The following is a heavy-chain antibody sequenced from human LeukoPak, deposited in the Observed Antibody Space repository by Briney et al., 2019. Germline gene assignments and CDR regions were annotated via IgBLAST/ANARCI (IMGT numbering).Heavy chain of an antibody. J-gene: IGHJ4*02. CDR3: ARGFYYGSGSYVDY. CDR2: INPNSGGT. Sequence: GASVKVSCKAAGYTFTGYYMHWVRQAPGQGLEWMGWINPNSGGTNYAQKFQGRVTMTRDTSISTAYMELSRLRYDDTAVYYCARGFYYGSGSYVDYWGQGTLVTVSS. D-gene: IGHD3-10*01. CDR1: GYTFTGYY. V-gene: IGHV1-2*02.